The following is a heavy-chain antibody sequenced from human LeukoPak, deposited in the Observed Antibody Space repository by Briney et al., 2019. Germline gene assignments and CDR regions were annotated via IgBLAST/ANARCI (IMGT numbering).Heavy chain of an antibody. CDR2: ISGSGGST. J-gene: IGHJ5*02. V-gene: IGHV3-23*01. CDR3: AKDPPYYYGSGSHYPTGHNWFDP. Sequence: AGGSLRLSCAASGFTFSSYGMSWVRQAPGKGLEWVSAISGSGGSTYYADSVKGRFTISRDNSKNTLYLQMNSLRAEDTAVYYCAKDPPYYYGSGSHYPTGHNWFDPWGQGTLVTVSS. CDR1: GFTFSSYG. D-gene: IGHD3-10*01.